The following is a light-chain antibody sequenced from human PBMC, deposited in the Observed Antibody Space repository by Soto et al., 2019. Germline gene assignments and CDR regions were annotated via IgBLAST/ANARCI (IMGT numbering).Light chain of an antibody. J-gene: IGKJ5*01. CDR2: DAS. Sequence: EIVLTQSPGTLSLSPGERATLSCRASQSFSSNLAWYQQKPGQAPRLLIYDASNRATGIPARFSGSGSGTDFTLTISSLEPEDFAVYYCQQRSNWPITFGQGTRLEI. CDR1: QSFSSN. V-gene: IGKV3-11*01. CDR3: QQRSNWPIT.